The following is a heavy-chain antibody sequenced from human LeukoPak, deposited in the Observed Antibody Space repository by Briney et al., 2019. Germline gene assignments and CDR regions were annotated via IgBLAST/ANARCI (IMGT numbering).Heavy chain of an antibody. CDR2: ISSSSDRI. CDR1: GFTFSTYS. Sequence: GGSLRLSCAASGFTFSTYSMNWVRQAPGKGLEWLSYISSSSDRILYADSVKGRFTISRDNAKNSLYLQMTSLSDEDTAVYYCARVPRGADNWFDPWGQGTLVTVSS. J-gene: IGHJ5*02. V-gene: IGHV3-48*02. D-gene: IGHD3-10*01. CDR3: ARVPRGADNWFDP.